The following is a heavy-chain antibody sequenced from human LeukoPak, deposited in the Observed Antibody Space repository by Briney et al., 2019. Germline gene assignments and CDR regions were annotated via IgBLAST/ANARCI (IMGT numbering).Heavy chain of an antibody. V-gene: IGHV4-34*01. CDR2: INHSGST. D-gene: IGHD6-13*01. J-gene: IGHJ4*02. CDR3: ARGPLSSSSYFDY. Sequence: PSETLSLTCAVYGGSFSGYYWSWIRQPPGRGLEWIGEINHSGSTNYNPSLKSRVTISVDTSKNQFSLKLSSVTAADTAVYYCARGPLSSSSYFDYWGQGTLVTVSS. CDR1: GGSFSGYY.